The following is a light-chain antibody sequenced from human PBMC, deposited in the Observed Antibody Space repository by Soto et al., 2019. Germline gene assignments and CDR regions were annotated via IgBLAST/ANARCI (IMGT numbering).Light chain of an antibody. J-gene: IGKJ1*01. CDR2: GAS. CDR3: QQYKDWRT. CDR1: QSVGSN. Sequence: EIGMTQSPATLSVTPGERVTLSCRARQSVGSNLAWYQQKPGQTPRLLVFGASTRATGIPARFSGSGSGTEFTLTISSLQAEDFAVYYCQQYKDWRTFGQGTKVQIK. V-gene: IGKV3-15*01.